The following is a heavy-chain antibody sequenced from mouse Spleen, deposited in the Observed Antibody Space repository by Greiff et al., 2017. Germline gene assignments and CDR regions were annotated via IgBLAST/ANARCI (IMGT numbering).Heavy chain of an antibody. V-gene: IGHV14-4*01. D-gene: IGHD4-1*01. CDR2: IDPENGDT. CDR1: GFNIKDDY. J-gene: IGHJ2*01. CDR3: TRAGTSFDY. Sequence: VQLKQSGAQLVRPGASVKLSCTASGFNIKDDYMHWVKQRPEQGLEWIGWIDPENGDTEYASKFQGKATITADTSSNTAYLQLSSLTSEDTAVYYCTRAGTSFDYWGQGTTLTVSS.